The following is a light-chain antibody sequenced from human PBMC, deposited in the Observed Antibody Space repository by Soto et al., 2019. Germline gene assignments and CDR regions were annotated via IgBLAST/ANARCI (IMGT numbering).Light chain of an antibody. CDR2: GAS. J-gene: IGKJ5*01. CDR3: QQRSNWPPIT. Sequence: EIVLTQSPGTLSLSPGEIATLSCGASQSVRSNYFAWYQQKPGQAPRLLIYGASNRATGIPARFSGSGSGTDFTLTISSLEPEDFAVYYCQQRSNWPPITFGHGTRLEIK. CDR1: QSVRSNY. V-gene: IGKV3-11*01.